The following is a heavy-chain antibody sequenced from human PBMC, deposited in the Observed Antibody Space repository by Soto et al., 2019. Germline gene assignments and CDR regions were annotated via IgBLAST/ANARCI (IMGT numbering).Heavy chain of an antibody. CDR2: IKQGGSEK. CDR3: AXXGXXXYFDL. Sequence: EVQLVESGGGLVQPGGSLRLSCAASGFSFTTYWMKWVRQAPGKGLEWVADIKQGGSEKYYVDSVKGRFSISRDNAKNSLYLQMNSLRAEDTAVYXCAXXGXXXYFDLWXRGTLVTVSS. CDR1: GFSFTTYW. J-gene: IGHJ2*01. V-gene: IGHV3-7*05.